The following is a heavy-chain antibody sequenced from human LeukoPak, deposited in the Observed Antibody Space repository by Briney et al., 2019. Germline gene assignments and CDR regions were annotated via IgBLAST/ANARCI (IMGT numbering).Heavy chain of an antibody. CDR2: MNPNSGNT. CDR1: GYTFTSYD. J-gene: IGHJ6*03. D-gene: IGHD5-12*01. V-gene: IGHV1-8*01. CDR3: ARERVATANYYYCMDV. Sequence: GASVTVSCKASGYTFTSYDINWVRQATGQGLEWMGWMNPNSGNTGYAQKFQGRVTMTRNTSISTAYMELSSLRSEDTAVYYCARERVATANYYYCMDVWGKGTRSPFP.